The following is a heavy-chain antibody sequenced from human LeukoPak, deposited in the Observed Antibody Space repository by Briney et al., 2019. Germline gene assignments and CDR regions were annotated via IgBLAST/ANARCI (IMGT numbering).Heavy chain of an antibody. J-gene: IGHJ5*02. CDR3: ARDDIVVVVAASHHSCFHP. D-gene: IGHD2-15*01. V-gene: IGHV3-30-3*01. Sequence: WGSLRLSYAASGFTLSSYARHWVRQAPGKGLEWVAVISYDGSNKYYADSVKGRFTISRDNSKYTLYLQMNSLRAEDTAVYYCARDDIVVVVAASHHSCFHPGGQGTLVTVSS. CDR2: ISYDGSNK. CDR1: GFTLSSYA.